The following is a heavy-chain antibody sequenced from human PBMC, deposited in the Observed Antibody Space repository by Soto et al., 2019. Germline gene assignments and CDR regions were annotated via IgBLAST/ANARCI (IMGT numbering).Heavy chain of an antibody. CDR1: GFTFSSYS. Sequence: EVQLVEFGGGLVKPGGSLRLSCAASGFTFSSYSMNWVRQAPGKGLEWVSSISSSSSYIYYADSVKGRFTISRDNAKNSLYLQMNSLRAEDTAVYYCARGRFAMVRGVIVLFDYWGQGTLVTVSS. D-gene: IGHD3-10*01. CDR2: ISSSSSYI. J-gene: IGHJ4*02. V-gene: IGHV3-21*01. CDR3: ARGRFAMVRGVIVLFDY.